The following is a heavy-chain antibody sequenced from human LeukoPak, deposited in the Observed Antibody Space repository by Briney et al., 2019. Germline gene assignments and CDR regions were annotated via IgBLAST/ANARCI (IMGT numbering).Heavy chain of an antibody. D-gene: IGHD3-9*01. J-gene: IGHJ5*02. CDR2: IKQDGSEK. CDR1: GFTFSSYW. V-gene: IGHV3-7*01. CDR3: ARDLRYDILTGYYDNWFDP. Sequence: PGGSLRLSCAASGFTFSSYWMSWVRQAPGQGLEWVANIKQDGSEKYYVDSVKGRFTISRDNAKNSPYLQMNSLRAEDTAVYYCARDLRYDILTGYYDNWFDPWGQGTLVTVSS.